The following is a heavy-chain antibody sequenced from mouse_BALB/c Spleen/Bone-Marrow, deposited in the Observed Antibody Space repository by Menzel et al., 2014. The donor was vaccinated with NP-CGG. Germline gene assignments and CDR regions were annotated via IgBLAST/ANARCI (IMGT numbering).Heavy chain of an antibody. D-gene: IGHD2-2*01. CDR3: GRSYGYDDWFAY. CDR1: GYSFTGYF. Sequence: EVKLMESGPELVKPGASVKISCKASGYSFTGYFMNWVKQSHGKSLEWIGRINPYNGDTFFNQKFKGKATLTVDKSSSTVHMELLSLTSEDSAVYYCGRSYGYDDWFAYWGQGTLVTVSA. CDR2: INPYNGDT. J-gene: IGHJ3*01. V-gene: IGHV1-37*01.